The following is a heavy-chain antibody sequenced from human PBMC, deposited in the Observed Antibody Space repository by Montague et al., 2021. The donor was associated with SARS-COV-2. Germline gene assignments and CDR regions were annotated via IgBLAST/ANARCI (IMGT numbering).Heavy chain of an antibody. D-gene: IGHD6-19*01. CDR3: ATQEDPSGWILGPFDF. V-gene: IGHV4-59*08. Sequence: SETLSLTCTVSGDSINSYYWSWIRQSPGKGLDRIGYISYSGSTNFNPSLKSRVSISVDTSKNQLSLTLTSVTAADTAVYYCATQEDPSGWILGPFDFWGQGTLLSVSS. CDR2: ISYSGST. CDR1: GDSINSYY. J-gene: IGHJ4*02.